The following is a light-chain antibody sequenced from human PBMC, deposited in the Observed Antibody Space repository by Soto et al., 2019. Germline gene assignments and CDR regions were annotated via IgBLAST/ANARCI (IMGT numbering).Light chain of an antibody. CDR3: SSYTSSSTLV. Sequence: QSALTQPASVSGSPGQSITISCTGTSSDVGGYNYVSWYRQYPGKIPKLMIYEVTNRPSGVFSRFSGSKSGDTASLTISGLQPDDEAEYDCSSYTSSSTLVFGTGTKLTVL. V-gene: IGLV2-14*01. CDR2: EVT. CDR1: SSDVGGYNY. J-gene: IGLJ1*01.